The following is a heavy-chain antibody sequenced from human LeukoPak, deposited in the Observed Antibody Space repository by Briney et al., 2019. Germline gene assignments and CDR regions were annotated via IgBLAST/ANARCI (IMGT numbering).Heavy chain of an antibody. CDR3: AGEHRGGYRFDY. J-gene: IGHJ4*02. Sequence: SETLSLTCTVSDGSINTYYWSWIRHPPRKGLEWIGYIYYSGRTIYNPSLKSRVTISLDTSRNQFSLKLNSATAADTAVYYCAGEHRGGYRFDYWGQGTLVTVSS. V-gene: IGHV4-59*01. CDR2: IYYSGRT. CDR1: DGSINTYY. D-gene: IGHD3-22*01.